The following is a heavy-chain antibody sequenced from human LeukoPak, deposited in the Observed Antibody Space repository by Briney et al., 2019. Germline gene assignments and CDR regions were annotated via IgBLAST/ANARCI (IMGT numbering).Heavy chain of an antibody. Sequence: PGKSLRLSCAASGLTVSIYTMRWVRQASGKGLEWVALISYDGTNKYYADSVKGRFTISRDNSKSTLYLQMNSLRAEDTAVYYCARVVGDCSGGSCYSELDYWGQGALVTVSS. D-gene: IGHD2-15*01. CDR1: GLTVSIYT. V-gene: IGHV3-30*01. CDR3: ARVVGDCSGGSCYSELDY. CDR2: ISYDGTNK. J-gene: IGHJ4*02.